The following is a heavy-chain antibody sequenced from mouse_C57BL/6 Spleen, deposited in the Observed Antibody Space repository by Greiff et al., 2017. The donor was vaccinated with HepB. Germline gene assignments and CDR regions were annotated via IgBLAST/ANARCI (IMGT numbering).Heavy chain of an antibody. Sequence: VQVVESGAELVRPGASVTLSCKASGYTFTDYEMHWVKQTPVHGLEWIGAIDPETGGTAYNQKFKGKAILTADKSSSTAYMELRSLTSEDSAVYYCTRFHGRYAMVYWGQGTSVTVSS. V-gene: IGHV1-15*01. J-gene: IGHJ4*01. CDR3: TRFHGRYAMVY. CDR2: IDPETGGT. CDR1: GYTFTDYE.